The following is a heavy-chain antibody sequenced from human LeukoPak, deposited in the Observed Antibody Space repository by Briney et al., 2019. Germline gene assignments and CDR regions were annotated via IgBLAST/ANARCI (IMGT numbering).Heavy chain of an antibody. CDR3: ARGGSYSSGYYYVIDF. Sequence: GASVKVSCKASGYIFTAYYMHWVRQAPGQGLEWMGWINPNSGGTNYAQKFQGRVTMTRDTSISTAYVELSRLTSDDTAVYYCARGGSYSSGYYYVIDFWGQGTLVTVSS. D-gene: IGHD3-22*01. V-gene: IGHV1-2*02. J-gene: IGHJ4*02. CDR1: GYIFTAYY. CDR2: INPNSGGT.